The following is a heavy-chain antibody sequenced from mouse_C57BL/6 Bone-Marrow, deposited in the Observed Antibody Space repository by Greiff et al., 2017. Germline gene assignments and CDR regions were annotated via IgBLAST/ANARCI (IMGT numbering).Heavy chain of an antibody. D-gene: IGHD1-1*01. CDR2: ISDGGSYT. Sequence: EVQVVESGGGLVKPGGSLKLSCAASGFTFSSYAMSWVRQTPEKRLEWVATISDGGSYTYYPDNVKGRFTISRDNAKNNLYLQQSHLKSEDTAMYYCAREGYYGSSYVDDFDYWGQGTTLTVSS. J-gene: IGHJ2*01. V-gene: IGHV5-4*01. CDR3: AREGYYGSSYVDDFDY. CDR1: GFTFSSYA.